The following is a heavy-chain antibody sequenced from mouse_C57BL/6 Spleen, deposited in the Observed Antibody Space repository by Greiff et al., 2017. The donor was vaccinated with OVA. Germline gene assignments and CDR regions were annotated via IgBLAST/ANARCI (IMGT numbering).Heavy chain of an antibody. V-gene: IGHV1-64*01. CDR2: IHPNSGST. Sequence: QVQLQQPGAELVKPGASVKLSCKASGYTFTSYWMHWVKQRPGQGLEWIGMIHPNSGSTNYNEKFKSKATLTVDKSSSTAYMQLSSLTSEDSAVYYWARSGWGDWYFDVWGTGTTVTVSS. D-gene: IGHD1-1*02. J-gene: IGHJ1*03. CDR1: GYTFTSYW. CDR3: ARSGWGDWYFDV.